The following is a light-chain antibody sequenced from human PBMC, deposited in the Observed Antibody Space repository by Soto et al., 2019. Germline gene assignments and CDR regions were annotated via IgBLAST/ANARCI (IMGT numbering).Light chain of an antibody. Sequence: DIQMTQSPSFVSASVGDRVTITCRASQGISRWLAWYQQKPGKAPKLLIYDASNLDSGVPSRFSGSGSGTEFSLTISNLQPDDCATYYCQQYENYWTFGQGTKVDIK. CDR2: DAS. V-gene: IGKV1-5*01. CDR1: QGISRW. J-gene: IGKJ1*01. CDR3: QQYENYWT.